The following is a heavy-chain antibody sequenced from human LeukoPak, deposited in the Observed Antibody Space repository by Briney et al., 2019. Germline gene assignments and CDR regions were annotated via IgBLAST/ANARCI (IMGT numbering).Heavy chain of an antibody. CDR1: GFTFSSYA. CDR2: ISYDRNNM. Sequence: GGSLRLSCAASGFTFSSYAMNWVRQAPGKGLEWVALISYDRNNMYYADSVKGRFTISRDNSKNTLYLQMNSLRVEDTAVYYCARDLWEGPTYFGMDVWGQGTTVAVSS. CDR3: ARDLWEGPTYFGMDV. V-gene: IGHV3-30*04. J-gene: IGHJ6*02. D-gene: IGHD1-26*01.